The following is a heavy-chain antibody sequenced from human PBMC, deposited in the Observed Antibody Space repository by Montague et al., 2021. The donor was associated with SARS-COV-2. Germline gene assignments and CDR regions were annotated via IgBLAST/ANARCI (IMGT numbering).Heavy chain of an antibody. V-gene: IGHV4-34*01. CDR2: INHRGTS. D-gene: IGHD3-22*01. CDR3: ARGRQHFNMIVVVMTGGEYYFEY. CDR1: GGSFNDNY. Sequence: SETLSLTCAVYGGSFNDNYWSWIRQPPGKGLEWIGEINHRGTSNYNPSLKSRVSISIDTSKNQFSLYLGSVTAADTAVYYCARGRQHFNMIVVVMTGGEYYFEYWGQGTLVTVSS. J-gene: IGHJ4*02.